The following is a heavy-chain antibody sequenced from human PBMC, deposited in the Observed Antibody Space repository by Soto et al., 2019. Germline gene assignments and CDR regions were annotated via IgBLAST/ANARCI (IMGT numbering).Heavy chain of an antibody. V-gene: IGHV3-30*09. CDR3: ARAKGIPGTSTLLIDS. J-gene: IGHJ4*02. D-gene: IGHD1-20*01. CDR2: LSYDGGNK. Sequence: HPGGSLRLSCAASGFTFSNYAMHWVRQAPGKGLEWVAVLSYDGGNKYYADSVKGRFAISRDNSKNTLYLQMNSLRAEDTAVYYCARAKGIPGTSTLLIDSWGQGTLVPVSS. CDR1: GFTFSNYA.